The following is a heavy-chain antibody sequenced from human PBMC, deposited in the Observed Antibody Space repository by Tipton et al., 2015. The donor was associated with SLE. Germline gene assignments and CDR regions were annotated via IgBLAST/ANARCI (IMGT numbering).Heavy chain of an antibody. J-gene: IGHJ5*02. Sequence: AGLVKPSETLSLTCAVYGGSFSGYYWGWIRQPPGKGLEWIGEISHIGNTNYNPSLKSRVTISMDTSKNQFSLKVTRVTAADTAVYYCTRGHPHIVVVIGGGWFDPWGQGTLVTVSS. V-gene: IGHV4-34*01. CDR1: GGSFSGYY. D-gene: IGHD2-21*01. CDR3: TRGHPHIVVVIGGGWFDP. CDR2: ISHIGNT.